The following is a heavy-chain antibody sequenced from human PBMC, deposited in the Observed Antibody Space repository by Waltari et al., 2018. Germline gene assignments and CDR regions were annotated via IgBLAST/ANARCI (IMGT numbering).Heavy chain of an antibody. V-gene: IGHV3-74*01. J-gene: IGHJ4*02. D-gene: IGHD5-18*01. CDR1: GVTVRTDW. CDR3: ARVEYSYGPYCFDS. Sequence: VQLVEYGGGLVQPGGCLSLSCEASGVTVRTDWRHWVRQAPGKGLVWVARISSNENTTTYADSVKGRFTISRDNAKNTLYLQMNSLRAEDTAVYYCARVEYSYGPYCFDSWGQGTPVTVSS. CDR2: ISSNENTT.